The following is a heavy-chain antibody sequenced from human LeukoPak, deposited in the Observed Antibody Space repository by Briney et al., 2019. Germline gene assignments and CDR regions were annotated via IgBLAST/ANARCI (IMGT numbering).Heavy chain of an antibody. J-gene: IGHJ5*02. CDR1: GYTFTSYG. CDR3: ARGMVTTLYWFDP. D-gene: IGHD4-17*01. Sequence: GASVKVSCKASGYTFTSYGISWVRQAPGQGLEWMGWINTNTGNPTYAQGFTGRFVFSLDTSVSTAYLQISSLKAEDTAVYYCARGMVTTLYWFDPWGQGTLVTVSS. V-gene: IGHV7-4-1*02. CDR2: INTNTGNP.